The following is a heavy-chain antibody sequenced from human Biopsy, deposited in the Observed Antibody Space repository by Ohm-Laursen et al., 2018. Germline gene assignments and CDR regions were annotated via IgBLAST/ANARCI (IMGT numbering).Heavy chain of an antibody. D-gene: IGHD5-24*01. Sequence: SETLSLTCTVSGDSFNSYYWSWIRQPPGKGLEWIGYIYYSGIAANYNPSLKGRVTISVDTSKHQFSLRLTSATAADTAVYYCARGGFGLDGYNSPWGRGTLVIVSS. V-gene: IGHV4-59*01. CDR2: IYYSGIAA. J-gene: IGHJ5*02. CDR1: GDSFNSYY. CDR3: ARGGFGLDGYNSP.